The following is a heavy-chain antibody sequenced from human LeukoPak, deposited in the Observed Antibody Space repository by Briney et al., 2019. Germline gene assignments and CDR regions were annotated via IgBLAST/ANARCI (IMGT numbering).Heavy chain of an antibody. CDR3: ARDSVSNYYFDY. V-gene: IGHV3-33*08. J-gene: IGHJ4*02. D-gene: IGHD4-11*01. CDR1: GFTFSSYA. CDR2: IWYDGSNK. Sequence: GGSLRLSCAASGFTFSSYAMSWVRQAPGKGLEWVAVIWYDGSNKYYADSVKGRFTISRDNSKNTLYLQMNSLRAEDTAVYYCARDSVSNYYFDYWGQGTLVTVSS.